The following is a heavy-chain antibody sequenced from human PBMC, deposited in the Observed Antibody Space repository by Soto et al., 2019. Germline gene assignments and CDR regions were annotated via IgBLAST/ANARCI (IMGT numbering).Heavy chain of an antibody. CDR1: GGSFSGYY. CDR3: ARAARGYSGRGYFDY. J-gene: IGHJ4*02. Sequence: PSATLSLTCAPYGGSFSGYYWSWIRQPPGKGLESIGEINHNGSPNYTPPLKSRVTISVDTSKNQFSLKLSSVTAADTAVYYWARAARGYSGRGYFDYWGQGTLVTVS. V-gene: IGHV4-34*01. D-gene: IGHD5-12*01. CDR2: INHNGSP.